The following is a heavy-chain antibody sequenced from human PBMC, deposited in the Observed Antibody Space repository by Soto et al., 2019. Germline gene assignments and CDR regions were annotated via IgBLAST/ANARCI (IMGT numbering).Heavy chain of an antibody. D-gene: IGHD4-17*01. CDR2: IYYSGST. V-gene: IGHV4-59*08. CDR3: ARHSNTQDYGDYRFDY. CDR1: GGSISSYY. Sequence: SETLSLTCTVSGGSISSYYWSWIRQPPGKGLEWIGYIYYSGSTNYNPSLKSRVTISVDTSKNQFSLKLSSVTAADTAVYYCARHSNTQDYGDYRFDYWGQGTLVTVSS. J-gene: IGHJ4*02.